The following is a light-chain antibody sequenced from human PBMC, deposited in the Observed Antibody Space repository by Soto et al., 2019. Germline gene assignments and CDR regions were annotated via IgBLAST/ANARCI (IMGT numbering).Light chain of an antibody. CDR3: CSYAGSRTFT. CDR1: GSGIGANNL. V-gene: IGLV2-23*02. J-gene: IGLJ2*01. Sequence: QSALTQPASVSGSPGQSITISCAGGGSGIGANNLVSWYQQHPGTVPRLLIFEVTKRPTGISSRFSGSKSGNTASLTISGLRAEDEADYHCCSYAGSRTFTFGGGTQLTVL. CDR2: EVT.